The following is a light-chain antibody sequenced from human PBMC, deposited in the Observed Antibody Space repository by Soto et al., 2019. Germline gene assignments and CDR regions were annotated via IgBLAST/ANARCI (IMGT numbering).Light chain of an antibody. CDR1: QTIVGW. V-gene: IGKV1-5*01. J-gene: IGKJ2*01. Sequence: DIQMTQSPSTLSASVGDRFTITCRASQTIVGWLAWYQQNPGKAPDLLIYDASSLESGVPSRFSGSGSGTEFTLTITSLQPDDFATYYCQQYNNYSPYTFGQGTKLQIK. CDR3: QQYNNYSPYT. CDR2: DAS.